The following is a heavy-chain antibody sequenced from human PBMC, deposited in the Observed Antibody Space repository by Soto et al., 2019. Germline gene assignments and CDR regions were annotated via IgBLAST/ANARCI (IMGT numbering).Heavy chain of an antibody. Sequence: GASVKVSCKASGYTFTSYDINWVRQATGQGLEWMGWMNANSGNTDYAQKFQGRVTMTTNTSMSTAYMELSSLRSDDTAVYYCAREVPYDSSGYYYAFNIWGQGTMVTVSS. J-gene: IGHJ3*02. D-gene: IGHD3-22*01. CDR1: GYTFTSYD. V-gene: IGHV1-8*01. CDR2: MNANSGNT. CDR3: AREVPYDSSGYYYAFNI.